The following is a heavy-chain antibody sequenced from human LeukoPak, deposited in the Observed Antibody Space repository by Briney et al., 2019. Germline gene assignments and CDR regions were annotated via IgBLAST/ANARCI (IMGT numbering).Heavy chain of an antibody. CDR1: GFTLTNYA. V-gene: IGHV3-30-3*01. D-gene: IGHD1-26*01. CDR2: VSYDGSNK. J-gene: IGHJ4*02. CDR3: ATIGDRRSGELYRIDY. Sequence: PGGSLRLSCAASGFTLTNYAMHWVRQAPGKGLEWGAVVSYDGSNKYYADSVKARFTIPRDNSKNTLYLQMNSLRAEDAAVYYCATIGDRRSGELYRIDYWGQGTLVTVSS.